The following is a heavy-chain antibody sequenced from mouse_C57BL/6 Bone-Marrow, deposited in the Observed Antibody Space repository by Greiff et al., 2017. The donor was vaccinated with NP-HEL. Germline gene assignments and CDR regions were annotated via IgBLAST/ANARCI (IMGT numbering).Heavy chain of an antibody. J-gene: IGHJ3*01. CDR1: GYTFTSYW. Sequence: GQGKQDGAELVKPGASVKLSCKASGYTFTSYWMHWVKQRPGQGLEWIGMIHPNSGSTNYNEKFKSKATLTVDKSSSTAYMQLSSLTSEDSAVYYCARENYYGSSFAYWGQGTLVTVSA. CDR3: ARENYYGSSFAY. V-gene: IGHV1-64*01. CDR2: IHPNSGST. D-gene: IGHD1-1*01.